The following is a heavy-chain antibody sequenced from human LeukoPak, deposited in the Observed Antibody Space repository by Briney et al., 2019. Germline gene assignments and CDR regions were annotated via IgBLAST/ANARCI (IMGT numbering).Heavy chain of an antibody. CDR3: AKSRGGPMADYYYYYMDV. D-gene: IGHD3-10*01. CDR1: GFTFSSHG. Sequence: GGSLRLSCAASGFTFSSHGMNWVRQAPGKGLEWVSGISGSGGNTYYADSVKGRFTISRDNSKNTLYLQMNSLRAEDTAVYYCAKSRGGPMADYYYYYMDVWGKGTTVTVSS. V-gene: IGHV3-23*01. CDR2: ISGSGGNT. J-gene: IGHJ6*03.